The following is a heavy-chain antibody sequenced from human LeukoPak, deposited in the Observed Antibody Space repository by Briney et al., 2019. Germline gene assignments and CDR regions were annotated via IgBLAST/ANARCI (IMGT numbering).Heavy chain of an antibody. J-gene: IGHJ5*02. Sequence: SQTLSLTCAVPGGSISSGGYSWSWIRQPPGKGLEWIGYIYHSGSTYYNPSLKSRVTISVDRSKNQFSLKLSSVTAADTAVYYCAREVRHCSGGSCQNWFDPWGQGTLVTVSS. CDR3: AREVRHCSGGSCQNWFDP. V-gene: IGHV4-30-2*01. CDR1: GGSISSGGYS. CDR2: IYHSGST. D-gene: IGHD2-15*01.